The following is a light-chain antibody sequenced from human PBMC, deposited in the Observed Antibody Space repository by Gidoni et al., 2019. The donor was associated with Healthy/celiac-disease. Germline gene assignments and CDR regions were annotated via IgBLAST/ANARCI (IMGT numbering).Light chain of an antibody. CDR2: KDS. Sequence: SYELTQPPPVSVSPGQTARITCSGDALPKQYAYWYQQKPGQAPVLVIYKDSERPSGIPERFSGSSSGTTVTLTISGVQAEDEADYYCQSADSSGTYSVVFGGGTKLTV. V-gene: IGLV3-25*03. CDR1: ALPKQY. CDR3: QSADSSGTYSVV. J-gene: IGLJ2*01.